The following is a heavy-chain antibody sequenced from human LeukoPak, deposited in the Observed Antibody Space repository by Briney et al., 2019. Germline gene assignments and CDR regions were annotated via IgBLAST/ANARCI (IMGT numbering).Heavy chain of an antibody. V-gene: IGHV5-51*01. CDR3: ARSISYYYDSSGSPGYFDY. CDR1: GYSFTSYW. D-gene: IGHD3-22*01. J-gene: IGHJ4*02. CDR2: IYPGDSDT. Sequence: GESLKISCQGSGYSFTSYWIGWVRQMPGKGLEWMGIIYPGDSDTRYSPSFQGQVTISADKSISTAYLQWSSLKASDTAMYYCARSISYYYDSSGSPGYFDYWGQGTLVTVSS.